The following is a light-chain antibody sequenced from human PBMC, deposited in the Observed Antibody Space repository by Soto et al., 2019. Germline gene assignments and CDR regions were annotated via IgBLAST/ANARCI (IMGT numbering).Light chain of an antibody. CDR1: QSVSSIS. CDR3: QQYGSSPYT. CDR2: DAA. J-gene: IGKJ2*01. Sequence: IVLTQSPGTLSLSPGERATLSCRASQSVSSISLAWYQQKPGQSPRLLIYDAASRATGIPDRFSGSGSGTDFTLTISRLEPEDFAVYYCQQYGSSPYTFGQGTKLEIK. V-gene: IGKV3-20*01.